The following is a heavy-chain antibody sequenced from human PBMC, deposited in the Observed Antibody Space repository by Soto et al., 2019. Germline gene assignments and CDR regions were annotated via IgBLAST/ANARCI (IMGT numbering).Heavy chain of an antibody. V-gene: IGHV3-43*01. CDR2: ISWDGGST. Sequence: GGSLRLSCAASGFTFDDYTMHWVRQAPGKGLEWVSLISWDGGSTYYADSVKGRFTISRDNSKNSLYLQMNSLGTEDTALYYCAKDIAGARTYYYYGMDVWGQGTTVTVSS. D-gene: IGHD6-6*01. J-gene: IGHJ6*02. CDR3: AKDIAGARTYYYYGMDV. CDR1: GFTFDDYT.